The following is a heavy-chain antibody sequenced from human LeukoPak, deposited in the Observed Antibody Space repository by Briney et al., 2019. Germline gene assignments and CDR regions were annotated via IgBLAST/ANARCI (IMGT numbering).Heavy chain of an antibody. D-gene: IGHD3-10*01. J-gene: IGHJ4*02. CDR2: ISISGGNT. CDR3: AKGGVNFDY. CDR1: GFTFSSYA. V-gene: IGHV3-23*01. Sequence: GGSLRLSCAASGFTFSSYAMSWVRQAPGKGLEWVSTISISGGNTYYADSVKGRFTISRDNSNNTLYLQMNSLRAEDTAAYYCAKGGVNFDYWGQGTLVTVSS.